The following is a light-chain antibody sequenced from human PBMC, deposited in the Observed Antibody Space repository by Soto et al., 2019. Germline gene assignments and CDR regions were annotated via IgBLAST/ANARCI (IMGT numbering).Light chain of an antibody. J-gene: IGKJ4*01. CDR2: DAS. Sequence: IVLTQSPGTLSLSPGERATLSCRASQSISSSYLAWYQQKPGQAPRLLIYDASSRATGIPDRFSGSGSGAGFTLTISRLEPEDFAVYYCQQYGRSPLTFGGGTRWIS. CDR1: QSISSSY. V-gene: IGKV3-20*01. CDR3: QQYGRSPLT.